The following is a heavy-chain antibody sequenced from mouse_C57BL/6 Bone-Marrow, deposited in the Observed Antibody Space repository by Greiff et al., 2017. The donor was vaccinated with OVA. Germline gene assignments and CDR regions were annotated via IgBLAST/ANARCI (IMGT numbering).Heavy chain of an antibody. CDR1: GYTFTSYW. J-gene: IGHJ4*01. Sequence: QVQLQQSGAELVMPGASVKLSCKASGYTFTSYWMHWVKQRPGQGLEWIGEIDPSDSYTTYNQKFKGKSTLTVDKSSSTAYMQLSSLTSEDSAVYYCAREATFYYAMDYWGQGTSVTVSS. V-gene: IGHV1-69*01. D-gene: IGHD3-2*02. CDR2: IDPSDSYT. CDR3: AREATFYYAMDY.